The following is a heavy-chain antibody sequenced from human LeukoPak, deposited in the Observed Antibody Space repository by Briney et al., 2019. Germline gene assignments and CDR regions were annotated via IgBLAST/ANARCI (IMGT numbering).Heavy chain of an antibody. V-gene: IGHV4-59*01. CDR2: IYYSGST. J-gene: IGHJ4*02. D-gene: IGHD4-11*01. CDR3: ASGDSNYLPGVIDY. CDR1: GGSISSYY. Sequence: SETLSLTCTVSGGSISSYYWSWIRQPPGKGLEWIGYIYYSGSTNYNPSLKSRVTISVDTSKNQFSLKLSSVTAADTAVYYCASGDSNYLPGVIDYWGQGTLVTASS.